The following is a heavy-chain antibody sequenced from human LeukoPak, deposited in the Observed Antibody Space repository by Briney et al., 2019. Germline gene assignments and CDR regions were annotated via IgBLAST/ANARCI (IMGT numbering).Heavy chain of an antibody. CDR3: ARVYSSGWYVFDY. Sequence: GASVTVSCKASGYTFTGYYMHWVRQAPGQGLEWMGRINPNSGGTNYAQKFQGRVTMTRDTSISTAYMELSRLRSDDTAVYYCARVYSSGWYVFDYWGQGTLVTVSS. CDR1: GYTFTGYY. D-gene: IGHD6-19*01. CDR2: INPNSGGT. V-gene: IGHV1-2*06. J-gene: IGHJ4*02.